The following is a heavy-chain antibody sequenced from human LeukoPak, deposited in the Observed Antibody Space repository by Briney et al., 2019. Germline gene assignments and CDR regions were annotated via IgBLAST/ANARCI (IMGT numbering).Heavy chain of an antibody. Sequence: SETLSLTCTVAGDSIRSYCWSWVRQPPGKGLEWIGSMCYSGSTNYNPSLKSRVTISVDTSKNQFSLKLSSVTAADTAVYYCASFSWGSGSYNQEAIWSWFDPWGQGTLVTVSS. CDR1: GDSIRSYC. CDR3: ASFSWGSGSYNQEAIWSWFDP. V-gene: IGHV4-59*08. J-gene: IGHJ5*02. CDR2: MCYSGST. D-gene: IGHD3-10*01.